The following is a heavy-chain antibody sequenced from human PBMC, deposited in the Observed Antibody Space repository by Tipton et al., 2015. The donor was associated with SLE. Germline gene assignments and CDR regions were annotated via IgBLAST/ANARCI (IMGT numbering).Heavy chain of an antibody. V-gene: IGHV4-59*01. CDR2: IYYSGST. Sequence: TLSLTCTVSGGSISSYYWSWIRQPPGKGLEWIGYIYYSGSTNYNPSLKSRVPISVDTSKNEFSLKLSSVTAADTAVYYCARSSATGFYYMDVWGKGTTVTVSS. CDR3: ARSSATGFYYMDV. CDR1: GGSISSYY. D-gene: IGHD3-10*01. J-gene: IGHJ6*03.